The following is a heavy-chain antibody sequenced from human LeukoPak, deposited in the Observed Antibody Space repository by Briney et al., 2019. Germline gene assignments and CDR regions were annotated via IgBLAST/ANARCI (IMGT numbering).Heavy chain of an antibody. D-gene: IGHD1-26*01. V-gene: IGHV4-61*02. J-gene: IGHJ5*02. Sequence: KTSETLSLTCTVSGGSISSGTYYWNWIRQPAGKGLEWIGRIYTSGSTNYNPSLKSRVTISVDTSKNQFSLKVSSVTAADTAVYYCARSPYSGSYAFDPWGQGTLVTVSS. CDR2: IYTSGST. CDR3: ARSPYSGSYAFDP. CDR1: GGSISSGTYY.